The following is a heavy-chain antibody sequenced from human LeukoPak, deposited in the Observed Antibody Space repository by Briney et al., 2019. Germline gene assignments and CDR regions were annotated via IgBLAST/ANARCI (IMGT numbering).Heavy chain of an antibody. CDR2: IYTSGST. V-gene: IGHV4-4*07. Sequence: PSETLSLTCTVSGGSISSYYWSWIRQPAGKGLEWIGRIYTSGSTNYNPSLKSRVTMSVDTSKNQFSLKLSSVTAADTAVYYCARVRTYYDFWSGLHWFDPWGQGTLVTVSS. CDR1: GGSISSYY. CDR3: ARVRTYYDFWSGLHWFDP. D-gene: IGHD3-3*01. J-gene: IGHJ5*02.